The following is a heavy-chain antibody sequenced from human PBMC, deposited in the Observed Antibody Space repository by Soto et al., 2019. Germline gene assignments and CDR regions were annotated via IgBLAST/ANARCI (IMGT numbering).Heavy chain of an antibody. CDR2: IKQDRSEK. CDR1: GFTFSSYW. V-gene: IGHV3-7*03. CDR3: ERDNTETSSGLENWFDP. J-gene: IGHJ5*02. D-gene: IGHD3-22*01. Sequence: GGSLRLSCAASGFTFSSYWMSWVRQAPGKGLEWVANIKQDRSEKYYVDSVKGRFTISRDNAKNSLYLQMNSLRAEDTDVYYCERDNTETSSGLENWFDPWGQGTLVTVSS.